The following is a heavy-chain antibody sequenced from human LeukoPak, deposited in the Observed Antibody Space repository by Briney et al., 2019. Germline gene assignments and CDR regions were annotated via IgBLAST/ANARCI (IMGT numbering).Heavy chain of an antibody. Sequence: SETLSLTCTVSGVSISSSNSYWGWTRQPPGKGLEWIGSIYYSGNTYYNASLKSQVSISIDTSKNQFSLRLTSVTAADTAVYYCARQTGSGLFILPGGQGTLVTVSS. V-gene: IGHV4-39*01. CDR1: GVSISSSNSY. J-gene: IGHJ4*02. CDR2: IYYSGNT. D-gene: IGHD3/OR15-3a*01. CDR3: ARQTGSGLFILP.